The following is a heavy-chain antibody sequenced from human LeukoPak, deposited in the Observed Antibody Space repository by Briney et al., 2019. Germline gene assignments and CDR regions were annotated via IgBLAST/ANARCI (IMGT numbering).Heavy chain of an antibody. Sequence: ASVKVSCKAFGYILTNYYVHWMRQAPGQGLEWMGEINPSGGSTSYAQKFQGRITETRDTYTNTVYMDLSSLRSEDTATYYCARGAPTTRIGAGRFDYWGQGSLLTVAS. CDR2: INPSGGST. CDR1: GYILTNYY. CDR3: ARGAPTTRIGAGRFDY. J-gene: IGHJ4*02. V-gene: IGHV1-46*01. D-gene: IGHD5-12*01.